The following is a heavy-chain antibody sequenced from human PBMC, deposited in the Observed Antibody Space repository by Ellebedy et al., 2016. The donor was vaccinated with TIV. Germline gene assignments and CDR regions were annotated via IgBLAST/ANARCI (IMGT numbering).Heavy chain of an antibody. J-gene: IGHJ3*02. Sequence: GESLKISCAASGFMFSSYSVNWVRQAPGKGLEWVSSISSTSTYIYYGDSVKGRFTISRDNAKNLLFLQMNSLRAEDTAVYYCASLVRVGASFDGFDIWGQGTMVTVSS. CDR3: ASLVRVGASFDGFDI. CDR1: GFMFSSYS. CDR2: ISSTSTYI. D-gene: IGHD1-26*01. V-gene: IGHV3-21*06.